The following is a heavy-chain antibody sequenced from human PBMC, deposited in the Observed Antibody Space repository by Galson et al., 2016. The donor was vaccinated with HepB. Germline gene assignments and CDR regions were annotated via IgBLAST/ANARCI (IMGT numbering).Heavy chain of an antibody. Sequence: SETLSLTCTVSGGSISSYYWSWIRQPAGKGLEWIGHIYPSRSTNYNPSLKSRVTMSVDTSKNQFSLKLSSVTAADTAVYYCARVRHYDSSGYPTLYFDYWGQGTLVTVSS. CDR1: GGSISSYY. CDR3: ARVRHYDSSGYPTLYFDY. D-gene: IGHD3-22*01. CDR2: IYPSRST. J-gene: IGHJ4*02. V-gene: IGHV4-4*07.